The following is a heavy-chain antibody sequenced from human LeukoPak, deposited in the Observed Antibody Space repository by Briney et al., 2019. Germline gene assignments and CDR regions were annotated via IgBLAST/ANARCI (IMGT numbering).Heavy chain of an antibody. CDR1: GFTFSGSA. CDR2: IRSKANSYAT. V-gene: IGHV3-73*01. D-gene: IGHD3-10*01. CDR3: TAEYYYGSSLDAFDI. Sequence: GVSLRLSCAASGFTFSGSAMQWVRQASGKGLEWVGRIRSKANSYATAYAASVKGRFTISRDDSKNTAYLQMNSLKTEDTAVYYCTAEYYYGSSLDAFDIWGQGTMVTVSS. J-gene: IGHJ3*02.